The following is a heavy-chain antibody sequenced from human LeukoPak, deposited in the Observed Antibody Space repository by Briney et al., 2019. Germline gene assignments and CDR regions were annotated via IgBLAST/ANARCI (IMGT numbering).Heavy chain of an antibody. CDR2: IYYSGST. CDR3: AREDYGSGLFDY. V-gene: IGHV4-39*07. CDR1: GGSISSSSYY. J-gene: IGHJ4*02. Sequence: SETLSLTCTVSGGSISSSSYYWGWIRQPPGKGLEWIGSIYYSGSTYYNPSLKSRVTISIDTSKNQFSLKLTSVTAADTAVYYCAREDYGSGLFDYWGQGTLVTVSS. D-gene: IGHD3-10*01.